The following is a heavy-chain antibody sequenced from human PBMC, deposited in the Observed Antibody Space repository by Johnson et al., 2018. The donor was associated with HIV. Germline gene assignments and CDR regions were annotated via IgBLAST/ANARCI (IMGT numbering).Heavy chain of an antibody. Sequence: QMLLVESGGGVVQPGRSLRLSCAASGFTFSSYAMHWVRQAPGKGLDWVAVISDDGSNKYYAYSVKGRFTISRDNSKNTLYLQMNSLRAEDTAVYYCAKEGYYYDSKNDAFDIWGQGTMVTVSS. CDR1: GFTFSSYA. CDR2: ISDDGSNK. D-gene: IGHD3-22*01. V-gene: IGHV3-30*04. J-gene: IGHJ3*02. CDR3: AKEGYYYDSKNDAFDI.